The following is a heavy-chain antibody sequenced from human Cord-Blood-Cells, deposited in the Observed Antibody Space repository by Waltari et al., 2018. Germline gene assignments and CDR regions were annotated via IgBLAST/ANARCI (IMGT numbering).Heavy chain of an antibody. CDR1: GFTFSSYA. J-gene: IGHJ3*02. CDR2: NRGSGVST. V-gene: IGHV3-23*01. CDR3: AKGATLDAFDI. D-gene: IGHD1-26*01. Sequence: EVQLLESGGGLVQPGGSLRLSCAASGFTFSSYAMSWVRQAPGKGVVWVVANRGSGVSTYYADSVKGRFTISRDNSKNTLYLQMNSLRAEDTAVYYCAKGATLDAFDIWGQGTMVTVSS.